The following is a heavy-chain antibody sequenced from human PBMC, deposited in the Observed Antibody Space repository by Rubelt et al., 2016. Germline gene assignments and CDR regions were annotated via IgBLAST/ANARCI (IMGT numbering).Heavy chain of an antibody. CDR2: FDYTGST. CDR3: ARQHCSSTSCYYYYGMDV. D-gene: IGHD2-2*01. Sequence: GGSISSYYWSWIRQPPGKGLEWIGSFDYTGSTNYNPSLKSRVTISVDTSKNQFSLKLSSVTAADTAVYYCARQHCSSTSCYYYYGMDVWGQGTTVTVSS. CDR1: GGSISSYY. V-gene: IGHV4-39*01. J-gene: IGHJ6*02.